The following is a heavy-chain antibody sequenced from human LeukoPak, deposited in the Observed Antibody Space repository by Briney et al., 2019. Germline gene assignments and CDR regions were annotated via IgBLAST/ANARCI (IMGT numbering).Heavy chain of an antibody. V-gene: IGHV3-48*04. CDR2: ISSSGSNI. CDR1: GFSFSSYS. Sequence: GGSLRLSCAASGFSFSSYSMNWVRQAPGKGLEWVSYISSSGSNIYYADSVKGRFTISRDNAKNSLYLQISSLRAEDTAVYYCAAEAAYYYDSRDAFDVWGQGTMVTVSS. D-gene: IGHD3-22*01. J-gene: IGHJ3*01. CDR3: AAEAAYYYDSRDAFDV.